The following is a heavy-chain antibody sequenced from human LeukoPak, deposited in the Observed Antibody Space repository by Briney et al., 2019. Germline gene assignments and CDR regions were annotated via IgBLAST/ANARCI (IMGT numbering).Heavy chain of an antibody. CDR1: GFTFSSYW. J-gene: IGHJ4*02. Sequence: GGSLRLSCAASGFTFSSYWMSWVRQAPGKGLEWVANIKQDGSEKYYVDSVKGRFTISRDNAKNSLYLQMNSLRAEDTAVYYCAKCSTWSQKHFDYWGQGTLVTVSS. CDR2: IKQDGSEK. D-gene: IGHD6-13*01. V-gene: IGHV3-7*03. CDR3: AKCSTWSQKHFDY.